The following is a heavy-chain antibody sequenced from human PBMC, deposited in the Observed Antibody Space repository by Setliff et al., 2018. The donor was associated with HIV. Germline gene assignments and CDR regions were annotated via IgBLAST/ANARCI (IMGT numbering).Heavy chain of an antibody. J-gene: IGHJ6*03. V-gene: IGHV4-34*01. CDR3: ARDPPGYYMDV. Sequence: PSETLSLTCAVYGGSFSDNYWSWIRQSPGKGLEWIGEINHSGRTKYSPSLRSRVSISVDTSKTQFSLKLSSVTAADTAVYYCARDPPGYYMDVWGKGTTVTVSS. CDR2: INHSGRT. CDR1: GGSFSDNY.